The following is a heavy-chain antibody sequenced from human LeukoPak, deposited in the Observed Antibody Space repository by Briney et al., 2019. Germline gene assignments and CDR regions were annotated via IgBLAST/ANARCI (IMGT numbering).Heavy chain of an antibody. V-gene: IGHV3-33*01. CDR3: ARDHQGYSSSWYRWFDP. CDR2: IWYDGSNK. CDR1: GFTFSSYG. D-gene: IGHD6-13*01. J-gene: IGHJ5*02. Sequence: GRSLRLSCAASGFTFSSYGMHWVRQAPGKGLEWVAVIWYDGSNKYYADSVKGRFTISSDNSKNTLYLQMNSLRAEDTAVYYCARDHQGYSSSWYRWFDPWGQGTLVTVSS.